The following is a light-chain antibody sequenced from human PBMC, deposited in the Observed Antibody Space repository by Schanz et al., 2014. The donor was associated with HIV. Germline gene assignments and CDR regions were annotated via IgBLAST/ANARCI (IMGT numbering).Light chain of an antibody. V-gene: IGKV3-20*01. CDR1: QSVSSSY. CDR2: GAS. Sequence: EIVLTQSPGTLSLSPGERATLSCRASQSVSSSYLAWYQQKPGQAPRLLIYGASTRATGIPDRFSGGGSGTDFTLTISGLEPEDFAVYYCQHYNNWLRTFGQGTKVEIK. J-gene: IGKJ1*01. CDR3: QHYNNWLRT.